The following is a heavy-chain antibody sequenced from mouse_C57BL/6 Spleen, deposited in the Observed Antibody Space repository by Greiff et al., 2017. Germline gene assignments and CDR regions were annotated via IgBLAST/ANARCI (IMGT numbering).Heavy chain of an antibody. CDR3: ARAYYGSSPFAY. Sequence: VQLVESGAELVKPGASVKISCKASGYAFSSYWMNWVKQRPGKGLEWIGQIYPGDGDTNYNGKFKGKATLTADKSSSTAYMQLSSLTSEDSAVYFCARAYYGSSPFAYWGQGTLVTVSA. J-gene: IGHJ3*01. V-gene: IGHV1-80*01. CDR1: GYAFSSYW. CDR2: IYPGDGDT. D-gene: IGHD1-1*01.